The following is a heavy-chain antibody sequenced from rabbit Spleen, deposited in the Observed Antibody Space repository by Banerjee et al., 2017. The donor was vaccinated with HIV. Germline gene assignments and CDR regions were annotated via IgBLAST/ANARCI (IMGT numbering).Heavy chain of an antibody. J-gene: IGHJ4*01. D-gene: IGHD5-1*01. V-gene: IGHV1S45*01. Sequence: QEELEESGGGLVKPEGSLTLTCKASGFSFSDRDVMCWVRQAPGKGLEWIGYIDPIFGSTYYASWSKGRFTISKTSSTTVTLQMTSLTVADTATYFCARGGEGGYGYLDLWGQGTLVTVS. CDR2: IDPIFGST. CDR1: GFSFSDRDV. CDR3: ARGGEGGYGYLDL.